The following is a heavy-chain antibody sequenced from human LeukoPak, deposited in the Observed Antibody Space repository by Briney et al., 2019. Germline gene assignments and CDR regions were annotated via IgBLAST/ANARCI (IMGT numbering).Heavy chain of an antibody. CDR3: ARDRRGYSGYDLDY. CDR1: GGSISNYY. V-gene: IGHV4-59*01. CDR2: IYYSGTT. D-gene: IGHD5-12*01. Sequence: SETLSLTCTVSGGSISNYYWSWIRQPPGKGLEWIGYIYYSGTTSYNPSLKSRVTISVDTSKNQFSLKLSSVTAADTAVYYCARDRRGYSGYDLDYWGPGTLVTVSS. J-gene: IGHJ4*02.